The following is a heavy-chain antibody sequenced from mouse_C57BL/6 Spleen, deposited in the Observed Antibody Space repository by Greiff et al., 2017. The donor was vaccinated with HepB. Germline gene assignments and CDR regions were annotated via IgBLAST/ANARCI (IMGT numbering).Heavy chain of an antibody. CDR2: ISDGGSYT. CDR3: AREGVIYYYGPFDY. V-gene: IGHV5-4*01. J-gene: IGHJ2*01. CDR1: GFTFSSYA. Sequence: EVKLMESGGGLVKPGGSLKLSCAASGFTFSSYAMSWVRQTPEKRLEWVATISDGGSYTYYPDNVKGRFTISRDNAKNNLYLQMSHLKSEDTAMYYCAREGVIYYYGPFDYWGQGTTLTVSS. D-gene: IGHD1-1*01.